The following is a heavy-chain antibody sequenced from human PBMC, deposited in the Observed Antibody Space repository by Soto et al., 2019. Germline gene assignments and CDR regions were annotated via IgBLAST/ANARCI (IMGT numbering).Heavy chain of an antibody. V-gene: IGHV1-69*01. CDR1: GGTFSSYA. CDR3: ARARGGDTKAYSFDY. Sequence: QVQLVQSGAEVKNPGSSVKVSCKASGGTFSSYAISWVRQAPGQGIEGMGGIIPIFGTANYAQKFQGRVTITADESTSTAYMELSSLRSEDTAVYYCARARGGDTKAYSFDYWGQGTLVTVSS. CDR2: IIPIFGTA. D-gene: IGHD1-26*01. J-gene: IGHJ4*02.